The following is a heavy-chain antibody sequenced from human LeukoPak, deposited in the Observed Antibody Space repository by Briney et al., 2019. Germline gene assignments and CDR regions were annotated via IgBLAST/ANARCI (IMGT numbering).Heavy chain of an antibody. D-gene: IGHD2-2*01. CDR2: IGGST. CDR3: TTKYLYYMDV. J-gene: IGHJ6*03. CDR1: GFTFSSYG. Sequence: PGGSLRLSCAASGFTFSSYGMHWVRQAPGKGLEHVSAIGGSTYYANSVKGRFTISRDNSKNTLYLQMDSLRAEDTAVYYCTTKYLYYMDVWGKGTTVTISS. V-gene: IGHV3-64*01.